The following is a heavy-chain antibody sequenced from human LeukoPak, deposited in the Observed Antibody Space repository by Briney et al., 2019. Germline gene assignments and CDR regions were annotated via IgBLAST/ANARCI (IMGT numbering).Heavy chain of an antibody. Sequence: PSETLSLTCTVSGGSISSYYWTWMRPPPGKGLEGVGYFYYSGSTNYNPSLKSRVTISADTSKSQFSLKLSSMTAADTAVYYCASYDDSSGYYSSLFDYWGQGTLVTVSS. V-gene: IGHV4-59*01. J-gene: IGHJ4*02. CDR3: ASYDDSSGYYSSLFDY. CDR2: FYYSGST. D-gene: IGHD3-22*01. CDR1: GGSISSYY.